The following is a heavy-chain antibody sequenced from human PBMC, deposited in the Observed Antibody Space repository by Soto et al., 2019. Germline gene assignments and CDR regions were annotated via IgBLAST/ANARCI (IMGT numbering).Heavy chain of an antibody. J-gene: IGHJ6*02. CDR2: IDPSDSYT. V-gene: IGHV5-10-1*01. CDR1: GYSFTSYW. CDR3: ARDDSSGYYHSNMDV. D-gene: IGHD3-22*01. Sequence: GEALKISCKGSGYSFTSYWISWVRQMPGKGLEWMGRIDPSDSYTNYSPSFQGHVTISADKSISTAYLQWSSLKASDTAMYYCARDDSSGYYHSNMDVWGQGTTVTVSS.